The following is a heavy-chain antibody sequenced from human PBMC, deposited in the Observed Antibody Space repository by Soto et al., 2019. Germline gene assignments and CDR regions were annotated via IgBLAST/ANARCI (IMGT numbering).Heavy chain of an antibody. CDR1: GFTFSSYW. CDR3: ARAVRVFSVNAFDI. CDR2: IKQDGSEK. Sequence: EVQLVESGGGLVQPGGSLRLSCAASGFTFSSYWMSWVRQAPGKGLEWVANIKQDGSEKYYVDSVKGRFTISRDNAKNSLYLQMNSLRAEDTAVYYCARAVRVFSVNAFDIWGQGTMVTVSS. V-gene: IGHV3-7*05. J-gene: IGHJ3*02. D-gene: IGHD3-10*01.